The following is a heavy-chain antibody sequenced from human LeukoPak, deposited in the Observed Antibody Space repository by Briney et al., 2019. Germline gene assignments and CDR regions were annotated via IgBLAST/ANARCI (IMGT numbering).Heavy chain of an antibody. CDR1: GFTFSNYA. D-gene: IGHD3-10*01. J-gene: IGHJ4*02. Sequence: GGSLRLSCVASGFTFSNYALHWVRQAPGKGLEWVAVIPYDGSNRYSDASNKYYADSVKGRFTISRDNSKNTLYLQMNSLRADDTAVYYCARDMVVRGDIVYYFDYWGQGTLVTVSS. V-gene: IGHV3-30-3*01. CDR3: ARDMVVRGDIVYYFDY. CDR2: IPYDGSNRYSDASNK.